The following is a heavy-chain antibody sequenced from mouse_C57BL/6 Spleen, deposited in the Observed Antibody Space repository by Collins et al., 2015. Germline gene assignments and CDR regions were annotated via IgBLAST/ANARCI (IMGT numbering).Heavy chain of an antibody. CDR2: IDTSDSYT. CDR3: ARNGDYYGKGCAMDY. CDR1: GYTSTDYW. V-gene: IGHV1-69*01. J-gene: IGHJ4*01. Sequence: QVQLQQPGAELVMPGASVKMSCKASGYTSTDYWMHWVKQRPGQGLEWIGAIDTSDSYTSYNQKFKGKATLTVDESSSTAYMQLSSLTSEDSAVYYCARNGDYYGKGCAMDYWGQGTSVTVSS. D-gene: IGHD1-1*02.